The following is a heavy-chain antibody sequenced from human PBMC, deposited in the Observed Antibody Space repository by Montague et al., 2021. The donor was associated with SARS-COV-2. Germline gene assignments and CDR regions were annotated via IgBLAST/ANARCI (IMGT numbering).Heavy chain of an antibody. Sequence: PALVKPTQTLTLTCTFSGFSLSTSGMCLTWIRQPPGKALEWLARIDWDGDKYYNTSLKSRLTISKDTSKNLVVLTMTNMDPVDTATYYCARGPSDTYYYNDMDVWGRGTTVTVSS. J-gene: IGHJ6*02. CDR2: IDWDGDK. CDR3: ARGPSDTYYYNDMDV. V-gene: IGHV2-70*11. CDR1: GFSLSTSGMC.